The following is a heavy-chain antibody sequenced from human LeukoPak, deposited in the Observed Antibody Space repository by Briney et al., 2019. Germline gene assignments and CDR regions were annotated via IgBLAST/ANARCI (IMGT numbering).Heavy chain of an antibody. CDR3: VRDPIHNSSPSAPGTDGFDP. CDR2: INPNSGAT. D-gene: IGHD6-13*01. Sequence: GASVKVSCKPSGYTFTDYFIHWVRQAPGPGLEWMGWINPNSGATNYAQNFQGRVTMTRDTSITTAYMDLSSLRSDDTAVYYCVRDPIHNSSPSAPGTDGFDPWGQGTLVTVSS. V-gene: IGHV1-2*02. J-gene: IGHJ5*02. CDR1: GYTFTDYF.